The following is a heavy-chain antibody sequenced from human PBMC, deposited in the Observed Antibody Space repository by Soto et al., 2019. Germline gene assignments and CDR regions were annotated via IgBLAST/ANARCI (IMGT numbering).Heavy chain of an antibody. V-gene: IGHV5-51*01. J-gene: IGHJ6*02. CDR3: ARHPGSGGTFYYYYGMDV. CDR2: IYPGDSDT. Sequence: GESLKISCKGSGYSFTSYWIGWVLQIPWKGLEWMGIIYPGDSDTRYSPSFQGQVTISADKSISTAYLQWSSLKASDTAMYYCARHPGSGGTFYYYYGMDVWGQGTTVTVSS. D-gene: IGHD2-15*01. CDR1: GYSFTSYW.